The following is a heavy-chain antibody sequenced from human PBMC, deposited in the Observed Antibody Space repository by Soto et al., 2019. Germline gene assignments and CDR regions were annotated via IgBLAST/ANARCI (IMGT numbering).Heavy chain of an antibody. D-gene: IGHD2-2*01. CDR3: AREGYCSSTSCTDAAFDI. V-gene: IGHV1-69*02. Sequence: ASVKVSCKASGGTFSSYTISWVRQAPGQGLEWMGRIIPILGIANYAQKFQGRVTITADKSTSTAYMELSSLRSEDTAVYYCAREGYCSSTSCTDAAFDIWGQGTMVTVSS. CDR2: IIPILGIA. CDR1: GGTFSSYT. J-gene: IGHJ3*02.